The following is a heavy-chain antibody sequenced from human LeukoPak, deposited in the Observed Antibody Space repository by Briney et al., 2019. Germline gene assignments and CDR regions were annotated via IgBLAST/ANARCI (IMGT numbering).Heavy chain of an antibody. D-gene: IGHD6-13*01. V-gene: IGHV1-8*01. CDR1: GYTFTSYD. CDR2: MNPNSGNT. Sequence: GASVKVSCKASGYTFTSYDINWVRQAPGQGLEWMGWMNPNSGNTGYAQKFQGRVTMTRNTSISTAYMELSSLRAEDTAVYYCAKDGRGSWDFFDYWGQGTLVTVSS. CDR3: AKDGRGSWDFFDY. J-gene: IGHJ4*02.